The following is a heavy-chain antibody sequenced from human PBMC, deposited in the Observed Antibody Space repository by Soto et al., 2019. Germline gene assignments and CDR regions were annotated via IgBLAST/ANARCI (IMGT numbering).Heavy chain of an antibody. CDR1: GYTFTSYG. CDR2: ISAYNGNT. Sequence: QVQLVQSGAEVKKPGASVKVSCKASGYTFTSYGISWVRQAPGQGLEWMGWISAYNGNTNYAQKLQGRVTMTTDTSTSTAYMELRSLRSDDTAVYYCARDTGIAAAGDISYYYGMDVWGQGTTVTVSS. J-gene: IGHJ6*02. D-gene: IGHD6-13*01. CDR3: ARDTGIAAAGDISYYYGMDV. V-gene: IGHV1-18*04.